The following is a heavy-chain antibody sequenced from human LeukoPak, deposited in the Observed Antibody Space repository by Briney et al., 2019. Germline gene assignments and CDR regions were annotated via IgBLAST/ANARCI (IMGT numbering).Heavy chain of an antibody. CDR2: IIPIFGTA. CDR1: GGTFSSYA. D-gene: IGHD7-27*01. V-gene: IGHV1-69*05. Sequence: GASVKVSCKASGGTFSSYAISWLRQAPGQGLEWMGRIIPIFGTANYAQKFQGRVTITTDESTSTAYMELSSLRSEDTAVYYCARDRNWEHDGAFDYWGQGTLVTVSS. J-gene: IGHJ4*02. CDR3: ARDRNWEHDGAFDY.